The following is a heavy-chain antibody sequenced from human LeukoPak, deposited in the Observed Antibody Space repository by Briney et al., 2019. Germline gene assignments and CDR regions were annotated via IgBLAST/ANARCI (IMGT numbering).Heavy chain of an antibody. Sequence: GGSLRLSCATSGFTFSNYAVSWGRQAPGKGLEWVSVISGSGGSTYYADSVKGRFTISRDNSKNTLYLQMNSLRAEETAVYYCAKDRGVIVPAGMATWGQGTLVTVSS. CDR1: GFTFSNYA. J-gene: IGHJ5*02. CDR3: AKDRGVIVPAGMAT. D-gene: IGHD2-2*01. V-gene: IGHV3-23*01. CDR2: ISGSGGST.